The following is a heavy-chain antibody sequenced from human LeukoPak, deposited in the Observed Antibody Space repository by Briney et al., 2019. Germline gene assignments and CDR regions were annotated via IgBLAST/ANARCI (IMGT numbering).Heavy chain of an antibody. J-gene: IGHJ4*02. CDR1: GYTFTSYA. Sequence: ASVXXXCXXSGYTFTSYAMNWVRQXPGQGXXXXXXIXTNTGNPTYAQGFTGRFVFSLDTSVSTAYLQISSLKAEDTAVYYCATAVYDSSGYYPWYFDYWGQGALVTVSS. V-gene: IGHV7-4-1*02. CDR2: IXTNTGNP. CDR3: ATAVYDSSGYYPWYFDY. D-gene: IGHD3-22*01.